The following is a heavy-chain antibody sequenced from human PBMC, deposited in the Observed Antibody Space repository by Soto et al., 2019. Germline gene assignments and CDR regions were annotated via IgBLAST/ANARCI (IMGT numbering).Heavy chain of an antibody. J-gene: IGHJ6*03. CDR3: ATGHRSYYYYYMDV. V-gene: IGHV3-23*01. CDR2: ISGSGGST. Sequence: EVQLLESGGGLVQPGGSLRLSCAASGFTFSSYAMSWVRQAPGKGLEWVSAISGSGGSTYYADSVKGRFTISRDNSKNTLYLQMNSLRAEDTAVYYCATGHRSYYYYYMDVWGKGTTVTVSS. CDR1: GFTFSSYA.